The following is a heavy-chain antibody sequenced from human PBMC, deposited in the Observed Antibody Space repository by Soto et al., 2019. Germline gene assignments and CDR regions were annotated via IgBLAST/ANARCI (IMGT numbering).Heavy chain of an antibody. CDR2: ISYDGSNK. D-gene: IGHD2-2*01. J-gene: IGHJ4*02. CDR3: ARELGRYCSSTSCYGYDY. V-gene: IGHV3-30-3*01. CDR1: GFTFSSYA. Sequence: QVQLVESGGGVVQPGGSLRLSCAASGFTFSSYAMHWVRQAPGKGLEWVAVISYDGSNKYYADSVKGRFTISRDNSKNTLYLQMNSLRAEDTAVYYCARELGRYCSSTSCYGYDYWGQGTLVTVSS.